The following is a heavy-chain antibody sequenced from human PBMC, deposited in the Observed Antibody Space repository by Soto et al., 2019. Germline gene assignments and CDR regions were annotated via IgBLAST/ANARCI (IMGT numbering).Heavy chain of an antibody. CDR1: GCTFSSYG. D-gene: IGHD6-13*01. V-gene: IGHV3-30*18. J-gene: IGHJ6*02. CDR3: AKERSGIAASPANYYYYGMDV. CDR2: ISYDGSNK. Sequence: QVQLVESGGGVVQPGRSLRLSCAASGCTFSSYGMHGVRQAPGKRLEWVAVISYDGSNKYYADSVKSRFTISRDKSKTPMYLQMNSLRAEDTAVYYCAKERSGIAASPANYYYYGMDVWGQGTTVTVSS.